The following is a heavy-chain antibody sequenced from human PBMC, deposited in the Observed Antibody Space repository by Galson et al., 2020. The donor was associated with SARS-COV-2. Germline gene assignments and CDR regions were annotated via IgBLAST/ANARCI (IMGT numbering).Heavy chain of an antibody. J-gene: IGHJ6*03. D-gene: IGHD1-7*01. V-gene: IGHV4-61*05. CDR1: GGSISSSSYY. CDR3: ARHHGTTGYYYYYYMDV. Sequence: SETLSLTCTVSGGSISSSSYYWGWIRQPPGKGLEWIGYIYYSGSTNYNTSLKSRVTISVDTSKNQFSLKLSSVTAADTAVYYCARHHGTTGYYYYYYMDVWGKGTTVTVSS. CDR2: IYYSGST.